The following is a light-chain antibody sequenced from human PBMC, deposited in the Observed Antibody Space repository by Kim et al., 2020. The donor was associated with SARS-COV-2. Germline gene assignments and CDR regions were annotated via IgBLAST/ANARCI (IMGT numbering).Light chain of an antibody. V-gene: IGKV3-20*01. CDR2: GAS. J-gene: IGKJ3*01. CDR3: QQYGSSIT. Sequence: LSPGESATLSCRASQSVSSSYLAWYQQTPGQAPRLLIYGASSRATGIPDRFSGSGSGTDFTLTISRLEPEDFAVYYCQQYGSSITFGPGTKVDIK. CDR1: QSVSSSY.